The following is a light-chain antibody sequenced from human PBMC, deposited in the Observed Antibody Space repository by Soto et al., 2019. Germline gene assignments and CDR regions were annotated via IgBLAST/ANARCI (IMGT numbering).Light chain of an antibody. J-gene: IGLJ2*01. V-gene: IGLV1-51*01. Sequence: QSVLTQPPSVSAAPGQTVSISCSGSSSNIGNNYVSWYQQFPGKAPKLLIYHDNQRPSGISDRISGSKSSTSATLGITGLQTGDEADYYCATWDSSLSAEAFGGGTKLTVL. CDR3: ATWDSSLSAEA. CDR1: SSNIGNNY. CDR2: HDN.